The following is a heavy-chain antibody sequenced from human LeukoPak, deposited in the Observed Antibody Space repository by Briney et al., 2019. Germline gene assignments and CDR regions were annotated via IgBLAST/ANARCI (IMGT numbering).Heavy chain of an antibody. J-gene: IGHJ4*02. D-gene: IGHD6-13*01. Sequence: GASVQVSCKASGYTFTSYGISWVRQAPGQGLEWMGWISAYNGNTNYAQKLQGRVTMTTDTSTSTAYMELRSLRSGDTAVYYCARDVSSSWYPSSGYWGQGTMVTVSS. CDR2: ISAYNGNT. CDR3: ARDVSSSWYPSSGY. CDR1: GYTFTSYG. V-gene: IGHV1-18*01.